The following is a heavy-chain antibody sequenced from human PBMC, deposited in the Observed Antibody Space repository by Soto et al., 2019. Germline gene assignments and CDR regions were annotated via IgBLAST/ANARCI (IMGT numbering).Heavy chain of an antibody. D-gene: IGHD3-3*01. CDR1: GFTFSSYG. CDR2: IWYDGSNE. V-gene: IGHV3-33*01. CDR3: ARARAEWLLPDEPPYYGMDV. Sequence: QVQLVESGGGVVQPGRSLRLSCAASGFTFSSYGMHWVRQAPGKGLEWVAVIWYDGSNEYYADSVKGRFTISRDNSKNTLSPQMTSRRAEDTAVYYCARARAEWLLPDEPPYYGMDVWGQGTTVTVSS. J-gene: IGHJ6*02.